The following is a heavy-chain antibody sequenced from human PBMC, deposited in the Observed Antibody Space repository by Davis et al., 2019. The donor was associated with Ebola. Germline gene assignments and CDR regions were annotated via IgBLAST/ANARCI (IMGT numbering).Heavy chain of an antibody. CDR1: GDSVSSNSAA. Sequence: SQTLSLTCAISGDSVSSNSAAWNWMRQSPSRGLEWLGRTYYRSKWYNDYAVSVKSRITINPDTSKNQFSQQLNSVTPEDTAVYYCIRGSRGWYFDLWGRGALVTVSS. D-gene: IGHD3-10*01. J-gene: IGHJ2*01. CDR3: IRGSRGWYFDL. V-gene: IGHV6-1*01. CDR2: TYYRSKWYN.